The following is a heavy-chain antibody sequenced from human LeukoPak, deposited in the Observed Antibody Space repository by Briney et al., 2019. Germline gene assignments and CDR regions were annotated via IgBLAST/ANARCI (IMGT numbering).Heavy chain of an antibody. CDR1: GYTFTGYY. CDR2: INPNSGGT. D-gene: IGHD3-10*01. CDR3: ARDLAEDYYGDYWFDP. Sequence: ASVKVSCKASGYTFTGYYMHWVRQAPGQGLEGMGWINPNSGGTNYAQKFQGRVTMTRDTSISTAYMDLSRLRSDDTAVYYCARDLAEDYYGDYWFDPWGQGTLVTVSS. J-gene: IGHJ5*02. V-gene: IGHV1-2*02.